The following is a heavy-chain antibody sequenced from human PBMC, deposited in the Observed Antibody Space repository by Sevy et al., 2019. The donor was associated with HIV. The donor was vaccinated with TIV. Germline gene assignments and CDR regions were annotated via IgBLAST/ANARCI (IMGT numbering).Heavy chain of an antibody. V-gene: IGHV4-59*08. CDR3: AGENAWGRGYS. J-gene: IGHJ4*02. D-gene: IGHD1-26*01. Sequence: SETLSLTCTVSGGSITSLYWNWNRQPPGKGLEWIANIYYSGHINYNPALKSRVTFSLDTSKNQFSLRLSSVTAADTAMYYCAGENAWGRGYSWGQGTLVTVSS. CDR2: IYYSGHI. CDR1: GGSITSLY.